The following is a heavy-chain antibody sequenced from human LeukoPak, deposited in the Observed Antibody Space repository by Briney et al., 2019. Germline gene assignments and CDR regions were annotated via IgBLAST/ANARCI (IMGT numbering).Heavy chain of an antibody. CDR1: GGSFSGYY. D-gene: IGHD5-18*01. J-gene: IGHJ4*02. V-gene: IGHV4-34*01. CDR2: IYHSGNT. CDR3: ARTNVDTAMVTYFDY. Sequence: SETLSLTCAVYGGSFSGYYWGWIRQPPGKGLEWIGNIYHSGNTYYKPSLKSRVTISVDTSKNQFSLKVSSVTAADTAVYYCARTNVDTAMVTYFDYWGQGTLVTVSS.